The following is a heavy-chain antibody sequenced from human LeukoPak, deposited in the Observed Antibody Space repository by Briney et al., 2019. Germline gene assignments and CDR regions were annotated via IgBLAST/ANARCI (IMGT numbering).Heavy chain of an antibody. CDR2: ISSSSSTI. J-gene: IGHJ5*02. D-gene: IGHD6-6*01. V-gene: IGHV3-48*04. CDR3: ARASRDWFDP. CDR1: GFTFSSYA. Sequence: GGSLRLSCAASGFTFSSYAMSWVRQAPGKGLEWVSYISSSSSTIYYADSVKGRFTISRDNAKNSLYLQMNSLRAEDTAVYYCARASRDWFDPWGQGTLVTVSS.